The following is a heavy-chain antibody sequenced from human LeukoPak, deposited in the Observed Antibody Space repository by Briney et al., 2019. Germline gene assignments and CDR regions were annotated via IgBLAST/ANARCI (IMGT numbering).Heavy chain of an antibody. D-gene: IGHD1-26*01. CDR2: IYSGGST. CDR3: ARDGYSGYDYYGMDV. V-gene: IGHV3-66*01. Sequence: PGGSLRLSCAASGFTVSSNYMSWVRQAPGKGLEWVSVIYSGGSTYYADSVKGRFTISRDNSKNTLYLQMNSLRAEDTAAYYCARDGYSGYDYYGMDVWGQGTTVTVSS. J-gene: IGHJ6*02. CDR1: GFTVSSNY.